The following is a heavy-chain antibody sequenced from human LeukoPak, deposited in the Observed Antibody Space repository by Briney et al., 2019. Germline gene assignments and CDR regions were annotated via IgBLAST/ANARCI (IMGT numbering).Heavy chain of an antibody. V-gene: IGHV3-48*01. CDR2: ISSSSSTI. CDR3: ARALIWGAFDI. D-gene: IGHD3-16*01. CDR1: GFTFSSYS. Sequence: GGSLRRSCAASGFTFSSYSMNWVRQAPGKGLEWVSYISSSSSTIYYADSVKGRFTISRDNAKKSLYLQMNSLRAEDTAVYYCARALIWGAFDIWGQGTMVTVSS. J-gene: IGHJ3*02.